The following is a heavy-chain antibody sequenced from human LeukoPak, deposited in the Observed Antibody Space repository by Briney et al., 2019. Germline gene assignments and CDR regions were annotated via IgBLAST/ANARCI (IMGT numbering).Heavy chain of an antibody. Sequence: PGGSLRLSCAASGFTFSSYEMNWVRRAPGKGLEWVSYISSSGSTIYYADSVKGRFTISRDNAKNSLYLQMNSLRAEDTAVYFCARGGPGSYSAADYWGQGTLVTVSS. V-gene: IGHV3-48*03. CDR2: ISSSGSTI. CDR1: GFTFSSYE. D-gene: IGHD3-10*01. CDR3: ARGGPGSYSAADY. J-gene: IGHJ4*02.